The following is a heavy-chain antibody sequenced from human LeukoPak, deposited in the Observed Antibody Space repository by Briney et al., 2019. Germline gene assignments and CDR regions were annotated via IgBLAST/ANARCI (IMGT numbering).Heavy chain of an antibody. J-gene: IGHJ4*02. CDR2: ISSSGSTI. CDR3: ARWRSGPFDY. D-gene: IGHD3-3*01. V-gene: IGHV3-48*03. CDR1: GXTFSSYE. Sequence: TGGSLRLSCAASGXTFSSYEMNWVRQAPGKGLEWVSYISSSGSTIYYADSVKGRFTISRDNAKNSLYLQMNSLRAEDTAVYYCARWRSGPFDYWGQGTLVTVSS.